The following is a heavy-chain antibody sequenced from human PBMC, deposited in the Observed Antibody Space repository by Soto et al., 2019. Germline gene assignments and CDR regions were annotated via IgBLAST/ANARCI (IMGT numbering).Heavy chain of an antibody. CDR2: INTADDNK. Sequence: QVQLVQSGAEVKKPGASVKVSCRASGYTFTSYAIHWVRQAPGQRLEWMGWINTADDNKKFSQSRVTITRDTSASIVYMDLSSLRSEDTAVYYCARGSSWSYFDYWGQGTLVTVSS. CDR3: ARGSSWSYFDY. V-gene: IGHV1-3*04. J-gene: IGHJ4*02. D-gene: IGHD6-13*01. CDR1: GYTFTSYA.